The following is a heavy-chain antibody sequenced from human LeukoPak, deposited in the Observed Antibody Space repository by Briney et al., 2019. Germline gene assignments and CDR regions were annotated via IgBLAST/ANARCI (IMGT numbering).Heavy chain of an antibody. J-gene: IGHJ4*02. CDR2: INHSGST. Sequence: SETLSLTCTVSGGSISSYYWSWIRQPPGKGLEWIGEINHSGSTNYNPSLKSRVTISVDTSKNQFSLKLSSVTAADTAVYYCARPLKYYGSGSYSLWGQGTLVTVSS. D-gene: IGHD3-10*01. CDR1: GGSISSYY. V-gene: IGHV4-34*01. CDR3: ARPLKYYGSGSYSL.